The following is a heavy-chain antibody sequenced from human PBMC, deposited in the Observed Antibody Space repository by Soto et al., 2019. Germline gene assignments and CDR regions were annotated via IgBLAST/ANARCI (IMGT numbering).Heavy chain of an antibody. Sequence: PGGALRLSCAASGFTFSNYALSWGRQAPGKGLEWVSAITGSGISTYYADSVKGRFTVSRDNSKNTLSLQMNSLRAEDTAVYYCAKDRYCISTSCPGNWFDPWGQGTLVTVSS. J-gene: IGHJ5*02. V-gene: IGHV3-23*01. CDR2: ITGSGIST. CDR1: GFTFSNYA. D-gene: IGHD2-2*01. CDR3: AKDRYCISTSCPGNWFDP.